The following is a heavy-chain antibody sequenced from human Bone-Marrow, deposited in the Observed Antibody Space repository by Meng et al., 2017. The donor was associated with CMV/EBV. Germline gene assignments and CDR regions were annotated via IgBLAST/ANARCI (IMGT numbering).Heavy chain of an antibody. V-gene: IGHV3-23*03. D-gene: IGHD6-13*01. CDR2: IYAGGRSA. CDR1: GFTFSNYA. CDR3: AKDSSYSA. J-gene: IGHJ5*02. Sequence: GESLKISCAASGFTFSNYATSWVRQAPGKGLEWVAVIYAGGRSAYYADSVKGRFTIFRDGSKNTVYLEMNSLRAEETALYYCAKDSSYSAWGQGTLVTAAS.